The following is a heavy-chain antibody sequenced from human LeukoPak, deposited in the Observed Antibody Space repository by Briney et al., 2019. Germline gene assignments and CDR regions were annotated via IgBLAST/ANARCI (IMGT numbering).Heavy chain of an antibody. V-gene: IGHV3-7*01. J-gene: IGHJ4*02. CDR1: GFTFSSNW. D-gene: IGHD1-26*01. Sequence: GGSLRLSCAVSGFTFSSNWMSWVRQAPGKGLEWVANIKEDESEKYYVDSVKGRFTISRDNAKNSLYLQMNSLSAEDTAVYYCVGGSYQDHWGQGTLVTVSS. CDR3: VGGSYQDH. CDR2: IKEDESEK.